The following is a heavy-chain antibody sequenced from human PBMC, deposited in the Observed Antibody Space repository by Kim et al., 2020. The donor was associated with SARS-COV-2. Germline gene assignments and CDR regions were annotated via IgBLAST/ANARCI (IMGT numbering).Heavy chain of an antibody. Sequence: GGSLRLSCAASGFTFSSYAMHWVRQAPGKGLEWVAVISYDGSNKYYADSVKGRFTISRDNSKNTLYLQMNSLRAEDTAVYYCATTSGGSGWYEDWFDPWGQGTLVTVSS. CDR2: ISYDGSNK. J-gene: IGHJ5*02. CDR3: ATTSGGSGWYEDWFDP. CDR1: GFTFSSYA. V-gene: IGHV3-30-3*01. D-gene: IGHD6-19*01.